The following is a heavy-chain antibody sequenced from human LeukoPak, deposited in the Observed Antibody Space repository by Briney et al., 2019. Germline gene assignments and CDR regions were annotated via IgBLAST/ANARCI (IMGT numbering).Heavy chain of an antibody. CDR1: GDSVSSGDHH. J-gene: IGHJ4*02. V-gene: IGHV4-30-4*01. D-gene: IGHD3-10*01. CDR3: ARYYYASGSSPSQYFDY. Sequence: SETLSLTCTVSGDSVSSGDHHWSWIRQPPGKGLEWIGYIRYGGSTYYNPSLKSRVIISVDMSKNQFSLKLSSVTAADTAVYYCARYYYASGSSPSQYFDYWGQGTLVTVSS. CDR2: IRYGGST.